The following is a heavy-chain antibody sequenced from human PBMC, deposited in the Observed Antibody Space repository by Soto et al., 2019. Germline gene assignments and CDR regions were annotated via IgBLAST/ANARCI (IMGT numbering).Heavy chain of an antibody. Sequence: QVQLVQSGAEVKKPGASVKVSCKASGYTFTSYGISWVRQAPGQGLEWMGWISAYNGNTNYAQKLQGRVTMTTDTYTSTAYMELRSLRSDDTAVYYCAREGVATVTPFDYYYYGMDVWGQGTTVTVSS. CDR2: ISAYNGNT. V-gene: IGHV1-18*04. D-gene: IGHD4-4*01. J-gene: IGHJ6*02. CDR3: AREGVATVTPFDYYYYGMDV. CDR1: GYTFTSYG.